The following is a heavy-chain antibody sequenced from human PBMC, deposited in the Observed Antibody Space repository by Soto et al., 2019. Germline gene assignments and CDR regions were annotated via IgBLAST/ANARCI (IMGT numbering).Heavy chain of an antibody. CDR3: ARDKFSSGWHPYGMDV. D-gene: IGHD6-19*01. Sequence: PSETLSLTCTVSGGSVSSGSYYWSWIRQPPGKGLEWIGYIYYSGSTNYNPSLKSRVTISVDTSKNQFSLKLSSVIAADTAVYYCARDKFSSGWHPYGMDVWGQGTTVTVSS. J-gene: IGHJ6*02. CDR1: GGSVSSGSYY. V-gene: IGHV4-61*01. CDR2: IYYSGST.